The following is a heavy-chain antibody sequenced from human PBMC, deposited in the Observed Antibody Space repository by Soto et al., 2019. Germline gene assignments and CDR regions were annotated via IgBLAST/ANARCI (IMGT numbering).Heavy chain of an antibody. Sequence: SETLSLTCTVSGGSINDYYWSWIRQPPGKGLEWIAFMYYSGSTTYNPSLKGRVTISLDTSKNQFSLKLSSVTTADTAVYYCARSRGYGGYFDYWGRGTLVTVSS. CDR1: GGSINDYY. CDR3: ARSRGYGGYFDY. CDR2: MYYSGST. J-gene: IGHJ4*02. V-gene: IGHV4-59*01. D-gene: IGHD5-18*01.